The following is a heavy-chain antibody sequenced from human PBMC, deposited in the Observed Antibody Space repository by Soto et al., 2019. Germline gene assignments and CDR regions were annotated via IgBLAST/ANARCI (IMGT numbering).Heavy chain of an antibody. J-gene: IGHJ4*02. CDR3: AREGSSYALDY. D-gene: IGHD6-6*01. V-gene: IGHV1-18*01. CDR2: ISAYNGNT. Sequence: RASGKVSCKASCFTFSNYGVRWGRQAPGQGLEWMGWISAYNGNTNYAQKLQGRVTMTTDTSTSTAYMELRSLRSDDTAVYYCAREGSSYALDYWGQGTLVTVSS. CDR1: CFTFSNYG.